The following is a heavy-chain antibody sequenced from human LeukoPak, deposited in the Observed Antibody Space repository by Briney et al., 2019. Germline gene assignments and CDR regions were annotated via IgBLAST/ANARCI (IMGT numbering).Heavy chain of an antibody. J-gene: IGHJ4*02. D-gene: IGHD5-18*01. CDR2: IFYSGST. CDR3: ARGTPPGVQLWFRTYFDY. CDR1: GGSISTSSYY. V-gene: IGHV4-39*07. Sequence: PSETLSLTCTVSGGSISTSSYYWGWVRQPPGKGLEWIGNIFYSGSTYYNPSLKSRVTISVDTSKNQFSLKLSSVTAADTAVYYCARGTPPGVQLWFRTYFDYWGQGTLVTVSS.